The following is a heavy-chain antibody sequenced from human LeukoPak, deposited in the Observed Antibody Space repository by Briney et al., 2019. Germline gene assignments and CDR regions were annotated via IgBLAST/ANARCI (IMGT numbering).Heavy chain of an antibody. J-gene: IGHJ4*02. V-gene: IGHV3-30*03. D-gene: IGHD5-24*01. CDR3: ARDDGYNGGPADY. Sequence: GGSLRLSCAASGLTFRSYGMHWVRQAPGKGLEWVAVISYDGSNKYYADSVKGRFTISRDNSKNTLYLQMNSLRAEDTAVYYCARDDGYNGGPADYWGQGTLVTVSS. CDR2: ISYDGSNK. CDR1: GLTFRSYG.